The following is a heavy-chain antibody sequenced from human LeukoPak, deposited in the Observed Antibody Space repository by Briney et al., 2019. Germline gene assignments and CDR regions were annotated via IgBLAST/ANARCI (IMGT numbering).Heavy chain of an antibody. V-gene: IGHV1-46*01. CDR2: INPSGGST. D-gene: IGHD6-19*01. CDR1: GGTFGSYT. J-gene: IGHJ3*02. CDR3: ARWIAVAGTGAFDI. Sequence: ASVKVSCKASGGTFGSYTFNWVRQAPGQGLEWMGIINPSGGSTSYAQKFQGRVTMTRDTSTSTVYMELSSLRSEDTAVYYCARWIAVAGTGAFDIWGQGTMVTVSS.